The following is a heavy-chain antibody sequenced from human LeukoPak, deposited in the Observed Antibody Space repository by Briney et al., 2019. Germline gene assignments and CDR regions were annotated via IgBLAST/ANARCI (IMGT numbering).Heavy chain of an antibody. J-gene: IGHJ5*02. CDR2: IRSSGSTI. V-gene: IGHV3-11*04. CDR3: ASQSFARFDP. Sequence: GGSLRLSCAASGFTFSDYYMNWIRQAPGKGLEWVSYIRSSGSTIYYADSVKGRFTISRDNARNSLFLQMNSLRVEDTAVYYCASQSFARFDPWGQGTLVTVSS. CDR1: GFTFSDYY. D-gene: IGHD3-16*01.